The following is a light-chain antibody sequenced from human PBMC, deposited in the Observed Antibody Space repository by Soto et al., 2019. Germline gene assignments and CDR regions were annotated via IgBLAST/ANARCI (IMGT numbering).Light chain of an antibody. CDR1: QSLRSN. J-gene: IGKJ1*01. Sequence: EVVMTQSPDTLSVSPGERVTLSCRASQSLRSNLAWYQQKPGQAPRLLIYGASTRATGIPARFSGSGSGTECTLTISSLQSEVFAVYYCQQYNNFWTFGQGTKVEIK. CDR2: GAS. V-gene: IGKV3-15*01. CDR3: QQYNNFWT.